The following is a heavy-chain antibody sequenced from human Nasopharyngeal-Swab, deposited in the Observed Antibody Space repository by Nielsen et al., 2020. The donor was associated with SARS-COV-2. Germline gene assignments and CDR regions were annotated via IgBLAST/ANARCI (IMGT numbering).Heavy chain of an antibody. D-gene: IGHD6-13*01. CDR2: IYYNGNT. J-gene: IGHJ4*02. CDR3: VRSSSWYYFDY. Sequence: SETLSLTCTVSGDSIAYSTFYWGWLRQPPGKGLEWIGNIYYNGNTYQNPSLKSRLTISVDTSKNQFSLQLSSVTAADTAVYYCVRSSSWYYFDYWAQGTQVTVSS. CDR1: GDSIAYSTFY. V-gene: IGHV4-39*01.